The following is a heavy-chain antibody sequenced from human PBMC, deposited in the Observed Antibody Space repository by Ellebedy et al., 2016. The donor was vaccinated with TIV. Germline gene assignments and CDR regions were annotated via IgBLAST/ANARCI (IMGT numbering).Heavy chain of an antibody. CDR1: GGSISRSSSY. CDR2: IYFNGRT. J-gene: IGHJ5*02. Sequence: SETLSLTCTVSGGSISRSSSYWGWIRQPPGKGLEWLGSIYFNGRTFYNPSLKSRVTISLDTSKNQFSLKLSAVTAADTAVYYCARWFGELLYVRWFDPWGQGTLVTVSS. CDR3: ARWFGELLYVRWFDP. D-gene: IGHD3-10*01. V-gene: IGHV4-39*01.